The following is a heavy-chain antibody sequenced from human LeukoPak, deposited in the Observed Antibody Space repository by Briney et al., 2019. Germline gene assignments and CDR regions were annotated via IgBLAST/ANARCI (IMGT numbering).Heavy chain of an antibody. V-gene: IGHV3-30-3*01. CDR2: ISYDGSNK. D-gene: IGHD3-22*01. CDR3: ARDLTMIATTHPYYFDY. J-gene: IGHJ4*02. Sequence: GGSLRLSCAASGFTFSSYAMHWVRQAPGKGLEWVAVISYDGSNKYYADSVKGRFTISRDNSKNTLYLQMNSLRAEDTAVYYCARDLTMIATTHPYYFDYWGQGTLVTVSS. CDR1: GFTFSSYA.